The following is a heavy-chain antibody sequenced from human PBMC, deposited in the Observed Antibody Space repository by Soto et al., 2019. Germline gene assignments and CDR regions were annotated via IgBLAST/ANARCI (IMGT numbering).Heavy chain of an antibody. CDR2: ISGSGGST. Sequence: GGSLRLSCAASGFTFSSYAMSWVRQAPGKGLEWVSAISGSGGSTYYADSVKGLFTISRDNSKSTLYLQMNRLRAEDTSVYYCAKVGKGEWSHFDYWGQGTLVTVSS. CDR1: GFTFSSYA. CDR3: AKVGKGEWSHFDY. V-gene: IGHV3-23*01. J-gene: IGHJ4*02. D-gene: IGHD3-16*01.